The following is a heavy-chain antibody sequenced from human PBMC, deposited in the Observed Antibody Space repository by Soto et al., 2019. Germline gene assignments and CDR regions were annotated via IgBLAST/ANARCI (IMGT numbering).Heavy chain of an antibody. Sequence: PGGSLRLSCAASGFTFRSYWMQWVRQAPGKGLVWVSWINSEGSSTSYADSVKGRFTISRDNAKNTLYLQMNSLRAEDTAVYYCASGGSSLNFDSWGQGT. CDR3: ASGGSSLNFDS. V-gene: IGHV3-74*01. D-gene: IGHD6-6*01. J-gene: IGHJ4*02. CDR2: INSEGSST. CDR1: GFTFRSYW.